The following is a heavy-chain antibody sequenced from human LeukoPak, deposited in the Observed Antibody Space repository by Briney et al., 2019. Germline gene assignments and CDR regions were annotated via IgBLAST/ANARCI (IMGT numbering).Heavy chain of an antibody. CDR3: ARPGYCSGGSCYGFDY. CDR2: IYPGDSDT. CDR1: GYSFTSYW. J-gene: IGHJ4*02. V-gene: IGHV5-51*01. Sequence: GESLKISCKGSGYSFTSYWIGWVRQMPGKGLEWMGIIYPGDSDTRYSPSFQGQVTISADKSISTAYLQWSSLKASDTAMYYCARPGYCSGGSCYGFDYWGQGTLVTVSS. D-gene: IGHD2-15*01.